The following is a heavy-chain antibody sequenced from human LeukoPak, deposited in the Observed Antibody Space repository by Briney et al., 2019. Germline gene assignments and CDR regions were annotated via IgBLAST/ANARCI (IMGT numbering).Heavy chain of an antibody. CDR1: GFTFDDYA. CDR2: ISWNSGSI. Sequence: GRSLRLSCAASGFTFDDYAMHWVRQAPGKGLEWVSGISWNSGSIGYADSVKGRFTISRDNAKNSLYLQMNSLRAEDTALYYCAKGSGSGYYPPADYWGQGTLVTVSS. J-gene: IGHJ4*02. V-gene: IGHV3-9*01. CDR3: AKGSGSGYYPPADY. D-gene: IGHD3-22*01.